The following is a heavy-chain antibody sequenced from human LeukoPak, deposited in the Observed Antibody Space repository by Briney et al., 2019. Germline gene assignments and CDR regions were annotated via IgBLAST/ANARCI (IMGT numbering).Heavy chain of an antibody. CDR3: ARGSDHQYYYDSTFDY. J-gene: IGHJ4*02. CDR2: INPDGGGT. Sequence: GASVKVSCKASGYSFINSYMHWVRQAPGQGLEWMGIINPDGGGTVYTQKFQGRVTMTRDTSTSTVYMELSSLRSEDTAMYYCARGSDHQYYYDSTFDYWGQGTLVTVSS. CDR1: GYSFINSY. V-gene: IGHV1-46*01. D-gene: IGHD3-22*01.